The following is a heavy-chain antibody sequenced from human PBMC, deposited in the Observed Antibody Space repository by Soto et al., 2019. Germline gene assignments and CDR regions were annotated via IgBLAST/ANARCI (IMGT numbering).Heavy chain of an antibody. CDR3: ASSYYDFWSGYYYYYMDV. J-gene: IGHJ6*03. CDR1: GYTFTSYG. Sequence: ASVKVSCKASGYTFTSYGISWVRQAPGQGLEWMGWISAYNGNTNYAQKFQGRVTITRDTSASTAYMELSSLRSEDTAVYYCASSYYDFWSGYYYYYMDVWGKGTTVTVSS. CDR2: ISAYNGNT. D-gene: IGHD3-3*01. V-gene: IGHV1-18*01.